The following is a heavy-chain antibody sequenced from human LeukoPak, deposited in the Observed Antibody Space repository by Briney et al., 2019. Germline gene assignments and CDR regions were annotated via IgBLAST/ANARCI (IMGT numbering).Heavy chain of an antibody. CDR1: GFTFSSYA. CDR3: AKDLNYDILTGPPPYYYYYYGMDV. D-gene: IGHD3-9*01. CDR2: ISGSGGST. V-gene: IGHV3-23*01. Sequence: GGSLRLSCAASGFTFSSYAMSWVRQAPGKGLEWVSAISGSGGSTYYADSVKGRFTISRDNSKNTLYLQMNSLRAEDTAVYYCAKDLNYDILTGPPPYYYYYYGMDVWGQGTTVTVSS. J-gene: IGHJ6*02.